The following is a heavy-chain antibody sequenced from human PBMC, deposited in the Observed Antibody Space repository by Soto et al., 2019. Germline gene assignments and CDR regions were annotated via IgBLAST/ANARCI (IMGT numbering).Heavy chain of an antibody. CDR1: GYSFTSYD. D-gene: IGHD2-15*01. Sequence: ASVKVSCKASGYSFTSYDVNWVRQATGQGLEWMGWMNPNSGNTAFAQKFQGRVTMTRDTPISTAYMELSGLRSEDTAVYYCARYPYTSYCSDGSCSYDAFDIWGQGTVVTVS. V-gene: IGHV1-8*01. CDR3: ARYPYTSYCSDGSCSYDAFDI. CDR2: MNPNSGNT. J-gene: IGHJ3*02.